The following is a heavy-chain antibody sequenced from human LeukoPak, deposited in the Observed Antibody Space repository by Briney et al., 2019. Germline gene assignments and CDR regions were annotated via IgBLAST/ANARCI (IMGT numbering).Heavy chain of an antibody. CDR2: ISGSGENI. D-gene: IGHD6-19*01. J-gene: IGHJ4*02. Sequence: GGSLRLSCAASGFSFSAYSMTWVRQAPGKGLEWVSTISGSGENIYFADSMKGRFTISRDNSKNTLYLQMNSLRAEDTAVYYCAKDRGAVAGKPLEAFDYWGQGTLVTVSS. CDR1: GFSFSAYS. CDR3: AKDRGAVAGKPLEAFDY. V-gene: IGHV3-23*01.